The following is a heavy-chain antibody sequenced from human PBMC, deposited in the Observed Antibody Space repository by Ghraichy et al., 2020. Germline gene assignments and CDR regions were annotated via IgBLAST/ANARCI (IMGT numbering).Heavy chain of an antibody. J-gene: IGHJ5*02. Sequence: ASVKVSCKASGYTFTGYYMHWVRQAPGQGLEWMGWINPNSGGTNYAQKFQGRVTMTRDTSISTAYMELSRLRSDDTAVYYCARDPSRIFGVVWFDPWGQGTLVTVSS. CDR1: GYTFTGYY. V-gene: IGHV1-2*02. CDR3: ARDPSRIFGVVWFDP. CDR2: INPNSGGT. D-gene: IGHD3-3*02.